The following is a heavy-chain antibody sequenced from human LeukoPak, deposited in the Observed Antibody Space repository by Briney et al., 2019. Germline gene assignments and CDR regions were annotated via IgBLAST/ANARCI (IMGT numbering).Heavy chain of an antibody. D-gene: IGHD5-18*01. CDR2: IKQTASET. V-gene: IGHV3-7*01. Sequence: RPGGSPRLSCAASGFPFSPIWMSWVRQAPGKGLEWVAMIKQTASETHYVDSVRGRFSISRDSAKSSLYLQMNSLKADDTAVYYCASLDTALIQTGGYWGQGTLVTVSS. CDR3: ASLDTALIQTGGY. CDR1: GFPFSPIW. J-gene: IGHJ4*02.